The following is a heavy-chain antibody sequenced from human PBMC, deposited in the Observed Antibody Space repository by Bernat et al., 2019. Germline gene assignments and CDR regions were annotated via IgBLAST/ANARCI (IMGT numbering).Heavy chain of an antibody. V-gene: IGHV3-23*04. D-gene: IGHD3-3*01. CDR1: GFTFSSYA. Sequence: EVQLVESGGGLVQPGGSLRLSCAASGFTFSSYAMSWVRQAPGKGLEWVSAISGSGGSTYYADSVKGRFTISRDNSKNTLYLQMNSLRAEDTAVYYCAKVRGGLRFLEWLLDYWGQGTLVTVSS. CDR3: AKVRGGLRFLEWLLDY. J-gene: IGHJ4*02. CDR2: ISGSGGST.